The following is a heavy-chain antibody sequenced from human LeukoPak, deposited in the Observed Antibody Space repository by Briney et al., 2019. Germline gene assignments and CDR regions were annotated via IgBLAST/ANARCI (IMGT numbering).Heavy chain of an antibody. J-gene: IGHJ3*02. CDR1: GGSISSSSYY. Sequence: PSETLSLTCTVSGGSISSSSYYWGWIRQPPGKGLEWIGSIYYSGSTCYNPSLKSRVTISVDTSKNQFSLKLSSVTAADTAVYYCARPIGGGDAFDIWGQGTMVTVSS. CDR3: ARPIGGGDAFDI. D-gene: IGHD2-15*01. V-gene: IGHV4-39*07. CDR2: IYYSGST.